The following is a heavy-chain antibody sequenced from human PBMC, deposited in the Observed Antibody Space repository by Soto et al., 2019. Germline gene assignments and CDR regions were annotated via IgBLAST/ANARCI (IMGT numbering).Heavy chain of an antibody. V-gene: IGHV3-7*01. CDR2: IRQDAGQK. CDR1: VFSFSNYW. D-gene: IGHD5-12*01. CDR3: ARVSQTFNVYDSNYYYYMDV. Sequence: EVQLVESGGALVQPGGSLRLSCTASVFSFSNYWMCWVRQAPGEGLEWVANIRQDAGQKYYGDSVKGRFTISRDNAKNSLYLQMNGLRAEDTAVYYCARVSQTFNVYDSNYYYYMDVWGKGTTVTVSS. J-gene: IGHJ6*03.